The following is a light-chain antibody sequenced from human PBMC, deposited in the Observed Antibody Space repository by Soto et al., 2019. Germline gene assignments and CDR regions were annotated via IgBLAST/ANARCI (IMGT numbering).Light chain of an antibody. CDR1: QSVSSY. CDR2: DAS. J-gene: IGKJ1*01. CDR3: QQRSNWPWT. V-gene: IGKV3-11*01. Sequence: DIVLTQSPATLSLSPGERATLSCWASQSVSSYLAWYQQIPGQAPRLLIYDASNRATGIPARFRGSGSGTDFTLYINSLEPEYFEVSYCQQRSNWPWTFGQGTKVEIK.